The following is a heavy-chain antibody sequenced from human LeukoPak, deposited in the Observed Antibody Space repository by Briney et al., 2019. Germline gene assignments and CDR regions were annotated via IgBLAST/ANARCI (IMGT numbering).Heavy chain of an antibody. CDR2: MNPNSGNT. V-gene: IGHV1-8*01. CDR1: GCTFTNYD. CDR3: ARGSRSGDY. J-gene: IGHJ4*02. D-gene: IGHD3-10*01. Sequence: ASVKVSCKTSGCTFTNYDINWVRQATGQGLEWMGWMNPNSGNTGYAQEFQGRVTMARNISTSTAYMELSSLRSEDTAVYYCARGSRSGDYWGQGTQVTVSS.